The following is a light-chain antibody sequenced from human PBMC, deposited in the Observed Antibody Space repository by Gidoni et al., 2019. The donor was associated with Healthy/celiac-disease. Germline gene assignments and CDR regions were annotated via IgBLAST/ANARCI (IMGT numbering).Light chain of an antibody. Sequence: IMMTQSPLPRPVTPGAPASISCRSSQSLLHSNGYNYLDWYLQKPGQSQQLLIYMGSNRAAGVPDRFSGSGSGTDFTLKISRVEAEDVGVYYCMQALQTPTFGQGTRLEIK. CDR2: MGS. V-gene: IGKV2-28*01. CDR3: MQALQTPT. J-gene: IGKJ5*01. CDR1: QSLLHSNGYNY.